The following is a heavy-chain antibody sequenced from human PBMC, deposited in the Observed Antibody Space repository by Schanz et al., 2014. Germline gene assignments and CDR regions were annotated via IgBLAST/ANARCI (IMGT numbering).Heavy chain of an antibody. D-gene: IGHD2-2*01. CDR1: GYTFTSYY. J-gene: IGHJ4*02. V-gene: IGHV1-46*03. Sequence: QVQLVQSGAEVKKPGASVKVSCKASGYTFTSYYIHWFRQAPGQGLEWMGLINPSVGNTNYAQKCRGRVTMTRDTSTSTVNMELSSLRSEDTAVYYCARGGFFDSTSFDSWGQGTLXTVSS. CDR2: INPSVGNT. CDR3: ARGGFFDSTSFDS.